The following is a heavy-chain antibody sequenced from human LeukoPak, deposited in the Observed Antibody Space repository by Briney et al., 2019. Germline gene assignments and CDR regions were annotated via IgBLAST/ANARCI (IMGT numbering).Heavy chain of an antibody. CDR1: GYTFSSYW. CDR3: ARQNDFRLDY. J-gene: IGHJ4*02. V-gene: IGHV5-51*01. CDR2: IYPGDSDT. D-gene: IGHD3-3*01. Sequence: PGESLRISCKGSGYTFSSYWIGWVRQMPGKGLEWMGIIYPGDSDTRYSPSLQGQVTISADTSIGTAYLQWSSLKASDTAIYYCARQNDFRLDYWGQGTLVTASS.